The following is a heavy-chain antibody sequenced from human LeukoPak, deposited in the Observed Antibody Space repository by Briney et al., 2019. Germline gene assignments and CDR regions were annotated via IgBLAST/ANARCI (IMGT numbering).Heavy chain of an antibody. CDR2: INPSGGST. CDR1: GYTFTSYY. V-gene: IGHV1-46*01. CDR3: ARDDGSGSYYNAGDY. D-gene: IGHD3-10*01. Sequence: ASVKVSCKASGYTFTSYYMHWVRQAPGQGLEWMRIINPSGGSTSYAQKFQGRVTMTRDTSTSTVYMELSSLRSEDTAVYYCARDDGSGSYYNAGDYWGQGTLVTVSS. J-gene: IGHJ4*02.